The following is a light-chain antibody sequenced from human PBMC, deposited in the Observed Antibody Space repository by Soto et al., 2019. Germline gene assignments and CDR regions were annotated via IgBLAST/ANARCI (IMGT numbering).Light chain of an antibody. CDR3: QQSHNWPRT. V-gene: IGKV3-15*01. Sequence: EIVMTQSPATLSVSPGERATLSCGASQSVSSNLAWYQQKPGQAPRLLIYGASTRATGIPARFSGSGSGTDFTLTISSLEPEDFAVYYCQQSHNWPRTFGQGTKVDIK. CDR2: GAS. J-gene: IGKJ1*01. CDR1: QSVSSN.